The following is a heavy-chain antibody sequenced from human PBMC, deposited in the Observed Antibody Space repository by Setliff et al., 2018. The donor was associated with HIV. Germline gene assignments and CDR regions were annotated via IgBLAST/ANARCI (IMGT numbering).Heavy chain of an antibody. V-gene: IGHV4-59*11. Sequence: SETLSLTCTVSGGSITSHYWAWIRQPPGRRLEWIGYVSYSESATYNPSLKSRVTMSLDTSKNQFSLRLSSVTAEDTAIYYCARRDTSTGVDPWGQGALVTVSS. D-gene: IGHD7-27*01. CDR2: VSYSESA. J-gene: IGHJ5*02. CDR3: ARRDTSTGVDP. CDR1: GGSITSHY.